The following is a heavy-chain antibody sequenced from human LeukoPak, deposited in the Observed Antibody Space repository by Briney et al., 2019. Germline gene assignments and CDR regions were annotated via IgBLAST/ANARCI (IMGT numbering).Heavy chain of an antibody. CDR3: ARALSWTTESYYYMDV. Sequence: GASVKVSCKASGYTFNSYDINWVRQATGQGLEWMGWMNPNSGNTGYAQKFQGRVTMTKNNSITTVYMELSSLRSEDTAVYCCARALSWTTESYYYMDVWGKGTTVTVSS. CDR2: MNPNSGNT. CDR1: GYTFNSYD. J-gene: IGHJ6*03. D-gene: IGHD3/OR15-3a*01. V-gene: IGHV1-8*01.